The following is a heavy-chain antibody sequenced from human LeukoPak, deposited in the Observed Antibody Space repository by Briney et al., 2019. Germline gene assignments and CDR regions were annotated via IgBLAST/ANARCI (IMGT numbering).Heavy chain of an antibody. CDR3: ARGPPYGSRSDYFDY. Sequence: GGSLRLSCAASGFIVSDNYMSWVRQAPGKGLEWVASIKKDVDEKYYVDSVKGRFTISRDNAKNSLYLHMNSLRVEDTAVYYCARGPPYGSRSDYFDYWGQGTLVTVSS. CDR2: IKKDVDEK. D-gene: IGHD3-10*01. V-gene: IGHV3-7*01. J-gene: IGHJ4*02. CDR1: GFIVSDNY.